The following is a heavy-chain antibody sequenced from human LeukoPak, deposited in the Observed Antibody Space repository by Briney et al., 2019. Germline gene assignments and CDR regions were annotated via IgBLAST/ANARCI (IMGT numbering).Heavy chain of an antibody. CDR1: GYSFTGYW. Sequence: GASLKISCKGSGYSFTGYWIGWVRPRPGKGLEWMGIIYPGNSDTRYSPSFQGQVTISVDMSIRTAYLQWSSLKASDTAKYYCARHQGIRPEYYFDYWGQGTLVTVSS. CDR3: ARHQGIRPEYYFDY. CDR2: IYPGNSDT. V-gene: IGHV5-51*01. J-gene: IGHJ4*02.